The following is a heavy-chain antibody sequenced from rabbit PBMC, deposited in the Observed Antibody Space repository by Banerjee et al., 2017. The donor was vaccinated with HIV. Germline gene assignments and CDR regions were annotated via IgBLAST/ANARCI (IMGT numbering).Heavy chain of an antibody. Sequence: QEQLEESGGDLVKPEGSLTLTCKASGFDFSSSYWICWVRQAPGKGLEWIACIGIGSGSAYYASWVKGRFTISKTSSTTVTLQMTSLTAADTATYFCARQSYGDYSNYNLWGQGTLVTVS. D-gene: IGHD2-1*01. J-gene: IGHJ4*01. CDR2: IGIGSGSA. CDR3: ARQSYGDYSNYNL. CDR1: GFDFSSSYW. V-gene: IGHV1S45*01.